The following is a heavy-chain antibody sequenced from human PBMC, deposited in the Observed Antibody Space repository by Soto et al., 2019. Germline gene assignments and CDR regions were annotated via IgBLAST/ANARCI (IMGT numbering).Heavy chain of an antibody. V-gene: IGHV3-30*04. CDR1: GFTFSSYA. CDR2: ISYDGSNK. CDR3: AREQTYCTNGVCSSYYGMDA. D-gene: IGHD2-8*01. Sequence: QVQLVESGGGVVQPGRSLRLSCAASGFTFSSYAMHWVRQAPDKGLEWVAVISYDGSNKFYADSVKGRFTISRDNSKNTLYLQMNSLRAEDTAVYYCAREQTYCTNGVCSSYYGMDAWGQGTTVTVSS. J-gene: IGHJ6*02.